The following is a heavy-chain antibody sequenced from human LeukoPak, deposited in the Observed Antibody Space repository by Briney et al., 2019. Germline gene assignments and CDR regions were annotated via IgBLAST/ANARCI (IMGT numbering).Heavy chain of an antibody. CDR1: GYTFTSYD. CDR2: MNPNSGNT. D-gene: IGHD2-2*01. V-gene: IGHV1-8*01. J-gene: IGHJ4*02. CDR3: ARSLYQLLSSPDY. Sequence: ASVKASCKASGYTFTSYDINWVRQATGQGLEWMGWMNPNSGNTGYAQKFQGRVTMTRNTSISTAYMELSSLRSEDTAVYYCARSLYQLLSSPDYWGQGTLVTVSS.